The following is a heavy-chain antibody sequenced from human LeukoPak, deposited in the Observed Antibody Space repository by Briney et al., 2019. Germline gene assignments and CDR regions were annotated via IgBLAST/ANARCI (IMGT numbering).Heavy chain of an antibody. CDR2: ISAHNGNT. D-gene: IGHD3-3*01. CDR1: GYTFTSYG. J-gene: IGHJ4*02. V-gene: IGHV1-18*01. CDR3: ARDIDAYYDFWSGSDY. Sequence: ASVKVSCKASGYTFTSYGISWVRQAPGQGLEWMGWISAHNGNTNYAQKLQGRVTMTTDTSTSTAYMELRSLRSDDTAVYYCARDIDAYYDFWSGSDYWGQGTLVTVSS.